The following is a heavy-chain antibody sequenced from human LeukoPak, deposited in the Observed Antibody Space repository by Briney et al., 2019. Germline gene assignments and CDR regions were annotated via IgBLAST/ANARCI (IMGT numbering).Heavy chain of an antibody. CDR3: ASGTRSYYYYYMDV. D-gene: IGHD1-1*01. CDR2: INPNSGGT. CDR1: GYTFTGYY. V-gene: IGHV1-2*05. Sequence: ASVKVSCKASGYTFTGYYMHWVRQAPGQGLEWMGRINPNSGGTNYAQKFQGRVTMTRDTSISTAYMELSRLRSDDTDVYYYASGTRSYYYYYMDVWGKGTTVTVSS. J-gene: IGHJ6*03.